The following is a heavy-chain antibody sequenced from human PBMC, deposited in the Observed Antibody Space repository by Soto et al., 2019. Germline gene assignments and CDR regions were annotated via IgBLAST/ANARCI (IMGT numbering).Heavy chain of an antibody. V-gene: IGHV1-69*01. CDR1: GGIFSTYA. J-gene: IGHJ4*02. D-gene: IGHD3-10*01. CDR3: ATDRDDYGSGNYYNRIDF. Sequence: QVQLVQSGAEVKKPGSSVKVSCKASGGIFSTYAISWLRQAPGQGLEWIGGIIPIFGTPNYAQRFQGRVTIAADESTSTAYMELSRLRSEDTAVYYCATDRDDYGSGNYYNRIDFWGQGTLVTVSS. CDR2: IIPIFGTP.